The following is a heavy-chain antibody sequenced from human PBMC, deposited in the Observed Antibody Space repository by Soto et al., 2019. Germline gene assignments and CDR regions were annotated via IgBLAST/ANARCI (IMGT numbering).Heavy chain of an antibody. D-gene: IGHD6-6*01. CDR2: ISGSGGST. CDR3: AKDLAQLVQYWYFDL. V-gene: IGHV3-23*01. J-gene: IGHJ2*01. Sequence: GGSLRLSCAASGFTFSSYAMSWVRQAPGKGLEWVSAISGSGGSTYYADSVKGRFTISRDNSKNTLYLQMNSLRAEDTAVYYCAKDLAQLVQYWYFDLWGRGSLGTVSS. CDR1: GFTFSSYA.